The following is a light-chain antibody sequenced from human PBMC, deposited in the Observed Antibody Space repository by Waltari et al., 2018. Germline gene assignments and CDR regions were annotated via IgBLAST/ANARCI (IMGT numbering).Light chain of an antibody. CDR3: QQLNSYPLT. Sequence: DIQFTQSPSFLSASVGDRVTITCRASQDISSYLSWYQQKPGKAPNLLIYTASTLQSGVPSRFSGSRSGTEFTLTISSLQPEDFATYYCQQLNSYPLTFGQGTRLDIK. J-gene: IGKJ5*01. V-gene: IGKV1-9*01. CDR1: QDISSY. CDR2: TAS.